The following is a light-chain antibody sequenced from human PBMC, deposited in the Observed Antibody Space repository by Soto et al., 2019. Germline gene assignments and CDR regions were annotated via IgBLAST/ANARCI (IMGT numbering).Light chain of an antibody. J-gene: IGKJ1*01. CDR2: DAS. V-gene: IGKV3-15*01. CDR3: KQSNNWPWT. Sequence: EIVMTQSPATLSVSPGERATLSCRASQSVSSKLAWYQQKPGQAPRLLIYDASTRATGIPARFSGSGSGTEFTLTISSLQSEDFAVYYCKQSNNWPWTFGQGTNVEIK. CDR1: QSVSSK.